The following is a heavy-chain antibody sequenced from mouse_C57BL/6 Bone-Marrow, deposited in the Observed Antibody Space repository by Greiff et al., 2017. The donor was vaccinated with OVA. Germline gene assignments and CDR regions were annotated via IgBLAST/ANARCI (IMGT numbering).Heavy chain of an antibody. Sequence: VQLKESGGGLVKPGGSLKLSCAASGFTFSSYAMSWVRQTPEKRLEWVATISDGGSYTYYPDNVKGRFTISRDNAKNTLYLQMSHLKSEDTAMYYCARHYGNSFAYWGQGTLVTVSA. CDR1: GFTFSSYA. J-gene: IGHJ3*01. CDR2: ISDGGSYT. D-gene: IGHD2-1*01. CDR3: ARHYGNSFAY. V-gene: IGHV5-4*01.